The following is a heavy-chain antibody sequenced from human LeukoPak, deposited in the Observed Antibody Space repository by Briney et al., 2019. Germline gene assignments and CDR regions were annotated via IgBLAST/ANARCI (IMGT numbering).Heavy chain of an antibody. CDR2: ISSSAGTI. Sequence: GGSLRLSCAASGFPFSDYYMSWIRRAPGKGLEWISSISSSAGTIYYSDSVKGRFTISRDNAKNSLYLQMNSLRVEDTAVYYCAKDRHSYSNAYFFDYWGQGTLVTVSS. V-gene: IGHV3-11*04. CDR1: GFPFSDYY. D-gene: IGHD4-11*01. J-gene: IGHJ4*02. CDR3: AKDRHSYSNAYFFDY.